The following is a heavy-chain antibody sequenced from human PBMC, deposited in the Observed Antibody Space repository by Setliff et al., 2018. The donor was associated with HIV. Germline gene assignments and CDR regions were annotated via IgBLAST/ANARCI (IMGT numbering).Heavy chain of an antibody. V-gene: IGHV5-51*01. CDR3: ARQPGRAAMGRENYYYYYMDV. CDR2: IYPGDSDT. D-gene: IGHD2-2*01. J-gene: IGHJ6*03. CDR1: GYSFTKFW. Sequence: PGESLKISCQASGYSFTKFWIGWVRQMPGKGLEWMGFIYPGDSDTRYSPSFQGQVTISADTSISTAYLQWRSLKASDTAMYYCARQPGRAAMGRENYYYYYMDVWGKGTTVTVSS.